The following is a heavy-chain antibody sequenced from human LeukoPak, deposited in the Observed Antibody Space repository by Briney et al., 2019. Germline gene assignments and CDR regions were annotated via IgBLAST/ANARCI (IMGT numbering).Heavy chain of an antibody. CDR1: GYTLSDFS. CDR2: FDREDDEP. CDR3: ATLDFYYDSSGRLLPPD. D-gene: IGHD3-22*01. V-gene: IGHV1-24*01. Sequence: GASVTVSCKVSGYTLSDFSMHWVRQAPGKGLEWLGGFDREDDEPIYAQKFQGRVRMTGDTSTDTAYVELSALRSEDTAVYYCATLDFYYDSSGRLLPPDWGQGTLVTVSS. J-gene: IGHJ4*02.